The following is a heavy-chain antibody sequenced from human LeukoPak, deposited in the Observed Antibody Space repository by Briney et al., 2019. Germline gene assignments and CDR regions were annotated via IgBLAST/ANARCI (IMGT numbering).Heavy chain of an antibody. CDR2: INHSGST. V-gene: IGHV4-34*01. J-gene: IGHJ4*02. Sequence: SETLSLTCAVYGGSFSGYYWSWIRQPPGKGLEWIGEINHSGSTNYNPSLKSRVTISVDKSKNQFSLKLSSVTAADTAVYYCASVKQWPYYFDYWGQGTLVTVSS. CDR1: GGSFSGYY. D-gene: IGHD6-19*01. CDR3: ASVKQWPYYFDY.